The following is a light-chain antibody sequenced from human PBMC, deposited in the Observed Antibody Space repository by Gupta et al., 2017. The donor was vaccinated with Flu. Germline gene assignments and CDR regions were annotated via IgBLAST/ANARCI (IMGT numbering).Light chain of an antibody. CDR3: QVYDNSDLWV. Sequence: SYVLTQPPSVSVAPGQTARIACGGNNSGSNTVHWYQRKPGQAPVLVVYDDSGRPSGIPGRFSGSNSGNTATLTISGVEAGEEADYYCQVYDNSDLWVFGGGTKLTVL. CDR2: DDS. CDR1: NSGSNT. J-gene: IGLJ3*02. V-gene: IGLV3-21*02.